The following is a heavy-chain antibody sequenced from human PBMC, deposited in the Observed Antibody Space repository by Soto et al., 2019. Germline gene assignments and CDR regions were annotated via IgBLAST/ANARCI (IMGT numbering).Heavy chain of an antibody. Sequence: EVQLVESGGGLVQPGGSLRLSCAASGFTFSSYWMHWVRQAPGKGLVWVSRINSDGSSTTYADSVKGRFTISRHNAKNTLYLQMNSLRAEGTALYYCARGKVTSREHYGMDVWGQGTTVTVSS. J-gene: IGHJ6*02. D-gene: IGHD1-26*01. CDR3: ARGKVTSREHYGMDV. CDR1: GFTFSSYW. CDR2: INSDGSST. V-gene: IGHV3-74*01.